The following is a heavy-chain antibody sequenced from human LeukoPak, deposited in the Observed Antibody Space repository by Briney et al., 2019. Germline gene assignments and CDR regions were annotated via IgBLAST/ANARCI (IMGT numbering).Heavy chain of an antibody. D-gene: IGHD3-10*01. Sequence: ASVKVSCKASGYTFTSYYMHWVRQAPGQGLEWMGIINPSGGSTSYAQKFQGRVTMTRDMSTSTVYMELSSLRSEDTAVYYCARVSSGQHFDYWGQGTLDTVSS. V-gene: IGHV1-46*01. CDR1: GYTFTSYY. J-gene: IGHJ4*02. CDR3: ARVSSGQHFDY. CDR2: INPSGGST.